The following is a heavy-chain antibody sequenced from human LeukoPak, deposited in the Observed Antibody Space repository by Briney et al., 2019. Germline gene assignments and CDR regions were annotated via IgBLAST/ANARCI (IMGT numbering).Heavy chain of an antibody. CDR3: ARGVSPLNYYFDY. J-gene: IGHJ4*02. CDR1: GFTFSTYW. D-gene: IGHD6-13*01. CDR2: INSDGSVT. Sequence: GGSLRLSCAASGFTFSTYWMHWVRQAPGKGLVWVSRINSDGSVTSYADSVKGRFTISRDNAKNTLYLQMNSLRAEDTAVYYCARGVSPLNYYFDYWGQGTLVTVSS. V-gene: IGHV3-74*01.